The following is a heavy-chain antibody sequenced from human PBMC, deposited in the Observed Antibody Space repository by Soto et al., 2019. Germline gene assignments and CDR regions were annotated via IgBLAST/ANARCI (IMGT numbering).Heavy chain of an antibody. V-gene: IGHV3-48*01. CDR3: ASGGPNYTYYFAD. CDR2: ISSSGNTI. D-gene: IGHD2-8*01. J-gene: IGHJ4*02. CDR1: GFTFSSSS. Sequence: EVQLVESGGGLVQPGGSLRLSCAASGFTFSSSSMNWVRQAPGKGLEWISYISSSGNTIYYADSVRGRFTISRDNAKNSLYLQVNSLRAEDTAVYYCASGGPNYTYYFADWGQGTLVTVSS.